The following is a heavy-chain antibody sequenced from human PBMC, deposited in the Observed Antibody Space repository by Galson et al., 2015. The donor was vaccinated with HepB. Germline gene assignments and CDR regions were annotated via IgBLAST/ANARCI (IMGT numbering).Heavy chain of an antibody. V-gene: IGHV1-18*01. CDR3: ARGALVGVVGANQNNWFDP. CDR1: GYTFSDYS. J-gene: IGHJ5*02. Sequence: SVKVSCKASGYTFSDYSITWVRQAPGQGLEWMGWINPNSRYTHYAQKVQVRVIMTTDTSTYTAYMELRSLRSDDPAVYYCARGALVGVVGANQNNWFDPWGQGTLVTVSS. D-gene: IGHD2-15*01. CDR2: INPNSRYT.